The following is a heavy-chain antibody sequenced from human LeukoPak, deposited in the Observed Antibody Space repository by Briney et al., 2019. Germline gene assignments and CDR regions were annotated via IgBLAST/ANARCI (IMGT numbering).Heavy chain of an antibody. D-gene: IGHD3-16*02. Sequence: ASVKVSCKASGGTFSSYAISWVRQAPGQGLEWMGGIIPIFGTANYAQKFQGRVTITADKSTSTAYMELSSLRSEDTAVYYFARVVSPDYDYVWGSYRGNWFDPWGQGTLVTVSS. CDR2: IIPIFGTA. J-gene: IGHJ5*02. CDR1: GGTFSSYA. V-gene: IGHV1-69*06. CDR3: ARVVSPDYDYVWGSYRGNWFDP.